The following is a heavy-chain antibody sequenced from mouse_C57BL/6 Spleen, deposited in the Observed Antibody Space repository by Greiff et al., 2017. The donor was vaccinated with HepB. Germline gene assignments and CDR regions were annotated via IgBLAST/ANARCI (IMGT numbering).Heavy chain of an antibody. CDR1: GYTFTSYW. Sequence: QVQLQQPGAELVKPGASVKLSCKASGYTFTSYWMQWVKQRPGPGLEWIGEIDPSDSYTNYNHKFKGKATLTVNTSSSTAYMQLSSLTSEDSAVYYCARYGYYCAMDVWGKGTSVTVSS. CDR3: ARYGYYCAMDV. D-gene: IGHD1-1*02. J-gene: IGHJ4*01. V-gene: IGHV1-50*01. CDR2: IDPSDSYT.